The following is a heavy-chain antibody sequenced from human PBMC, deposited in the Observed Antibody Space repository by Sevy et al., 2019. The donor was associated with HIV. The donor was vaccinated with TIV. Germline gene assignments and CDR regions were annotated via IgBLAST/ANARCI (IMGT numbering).Heavy chain of an antibody. CDR3: ARHSSSWGIYYFDY. Sequence: SETLSLTCTVSGGSISSYYWIWIRQPPGKGLEWIGYIYYSGSTNYNPSLKSRVTISVDTSKNQFSLKLSSVTAADTAVYYCARHSSSWGIYYFDYWGQGTLVTVSS. J-gene: IGHJ4*02. CDR1: GGSISSYY. V-gene: IGHV4-59*08. D-gene: IGHD6-13*01. CDR2: IYYSGST.